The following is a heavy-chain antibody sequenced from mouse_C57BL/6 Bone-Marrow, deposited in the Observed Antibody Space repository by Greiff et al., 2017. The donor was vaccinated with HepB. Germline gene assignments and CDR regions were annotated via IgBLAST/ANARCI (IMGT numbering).Heavy chain of an antibody. D-gene: IGHD2-4*01. V-gene: IGHV5-6*01. J-gene: IGHJ3*01. CDR1: GFTFSSYG. CDR3: ARHDYGAWFAY. Sequence: EVNLVESGGDLVKPGGSLKLSCAASGFTFSSYGMSWVRQTPDKRLEWVATISSGGSYTYYPDSVKGRFTISRDNAKNTLYLQMSSLKSEDTAMYYCARHDYGAWFAYWGQGTLVTVSA. CDR2: ISSGGSYT.